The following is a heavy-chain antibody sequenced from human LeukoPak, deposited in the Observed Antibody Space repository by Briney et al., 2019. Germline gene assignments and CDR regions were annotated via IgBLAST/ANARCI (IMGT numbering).Heavy chain of an antibody. D-gene: IGHD6-19*01. J-gene: IGHJ3*02. CDR3: AKVRVAGSNLDAFDI. V-gene: IGHV3-9*03. Sequence: GGSLRLSCAASGFTFDDYAMHWVRQAPGKGLDWVSGISWNSGNLGYADSVKGRFTISRDNAKNSLFLQMNSLRAEDMALYYCAKVRVAGSNLDAFDIWGLWTMVTVSS. CDR1: GFTFDDYA. CDR2: ISWNSGNL.